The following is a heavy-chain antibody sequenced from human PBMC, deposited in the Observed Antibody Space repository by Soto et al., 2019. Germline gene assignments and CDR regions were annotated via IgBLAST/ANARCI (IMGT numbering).Heavy chain of an antibody. CDR2: IYWNDVK. CDR1: GFSLTTSGVG. V-gene: IGHV2-5*01. J-gene: IGHJ4*02. Sequence: SGPTLVNPTQTLTLTCTFSGFSLTTSGVGVGWIRQPAGKALEWLALIYWNDVKRYSPSLKSRLNITKDTSKNQVVLTVTNMDPVDTATYSCAHSAIYTSTWFHFDQWGQGTLVTSPQ. CDR3: AHSAIYTSTWFHFDQ. D-gene: IGHD6-13*01.